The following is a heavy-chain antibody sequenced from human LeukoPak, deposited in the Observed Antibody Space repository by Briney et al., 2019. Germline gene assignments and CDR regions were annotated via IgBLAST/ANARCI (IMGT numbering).Heavy chain of an antibody. J-gene: IGHJ4*02. Sequence: ASVKVSCKASGGTFSSYTISWVRQAPGQGLEWMGRIIPILGIANYAQKFQGRVTITADKSTSTAYMELSSLRSEDTAVYYRARDGGGYGSGSYLYYFDYWGQGTLVTVSS. CDR1: GGTFSSYT. CDR3: ARDGGGYGSGSYLYYFDY. V-gene: IGHV1-69*04. CDR2: IIPILGIA. D-gene: IGHD3-10*01.